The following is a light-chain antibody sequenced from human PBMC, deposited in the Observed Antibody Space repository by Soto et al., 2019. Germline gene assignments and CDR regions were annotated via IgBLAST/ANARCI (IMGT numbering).Light chain of an antibody. CDR3: SSYTSSSTVV. V-gene: IGLV2-14*01. Sequence: QSVLTQPASVSGSPGQSITISCTGTNSDVGGYNYVSWYQQHPGKAPKLMIYEVNNRPSGVSNRFSGSKSGNTASLTISGLQAEDEADYYCSSYTSSSTVVFGGGTKLTVL. CDR1: NSDVGGYNY. J-gene: IGLJ2*01. CDR2: EVN.